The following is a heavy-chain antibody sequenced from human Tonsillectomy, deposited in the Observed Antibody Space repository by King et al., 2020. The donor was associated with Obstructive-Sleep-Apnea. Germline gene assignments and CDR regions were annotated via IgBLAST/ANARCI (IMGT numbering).Heavy chain of an antibody. CDR3: ARDSCGGDCYPFGDAFDI. CDR1: GGSIPSGGHY. Sequence: VQLQESGPGLVKPSQTLSLTCNVSGGSIPSGGHYWSWLRQHPGKGLGCVGYISFSGVPYYNPSLKSRVTISVDTSKNQFSLKLTSVTAAETAVYYCARDSCGGDCYPFGDAFDIWGQGTMVTVSS. V-gene: IGHV4-31*03. J-gene: IGHJ3*02. D-gene: IGHD2-21*02. CDR2: ISFSGVP.